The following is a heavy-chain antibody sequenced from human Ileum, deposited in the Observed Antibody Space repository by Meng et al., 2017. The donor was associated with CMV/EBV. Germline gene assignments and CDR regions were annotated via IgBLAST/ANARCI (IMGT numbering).Heavy chain of an antibody. V-gene: IGHV1-69*10. CDR1: GGTFSSYE. CDR2: IIPILGIA. D-gene: IGHD2-2*03. CDR3: ARAVGYCSSTSCTDYYYGMDV. J-gene: IGHJ6*02. Sequence: SVKVSCKAVGGTFSSYEIIWVRQAPGEGLEWMGGIIPILGIANYAQKFQGRVTITADKSTSTAYMALSSLRSEDTAVYYCARAVGYCSSTSCTDYYYGMDVWGQGTTVTVSS.